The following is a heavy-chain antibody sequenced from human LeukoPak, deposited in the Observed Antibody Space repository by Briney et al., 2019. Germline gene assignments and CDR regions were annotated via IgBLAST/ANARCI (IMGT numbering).Heavy chain of an antibody. CDR1: GFTFSSYG. CDR2: IWYDGSNK. J-gene: IGHJ6*02. D-gene: IGHD3-3*01. CDR3: AREIYDFWSGDIFPPPYYYYGMDV. V-gene: IGHV3-33*01. Sequence: GGSLRLSCAASGFTFSSYGMHWVRQAPGKGLEWVAVIWYDGSNKYYADSVKGRFTISRDNSKNTLYLQMNSLRAEDTAVYYCAREIYDFWSGDIFPPPYYYYGMDVWGQGTTVTVSS.